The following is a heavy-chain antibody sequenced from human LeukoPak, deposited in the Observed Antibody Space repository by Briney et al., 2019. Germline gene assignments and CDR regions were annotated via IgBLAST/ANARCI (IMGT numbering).Heavy chain of an antibody. CDR1: GGTFSSYA. CDR3: AGITMVRGVIPSYYYYYYMDV. J-gene: IGHJ6*03. Sequence: ASVKVSCKASGGTFSSYAISWVRQAPGQGLEWMGGIIPIFGTANYAQKFQGRVTITADKSTSTAYMELSSLRSEDTAVYYCAGITMVRGVIPSYYYYYYMDVWGKGTTVTVSS. V-gene: IGHV1-69*06. D-gene: IGHD3-10*01. CDR2: IIPIFGTA.